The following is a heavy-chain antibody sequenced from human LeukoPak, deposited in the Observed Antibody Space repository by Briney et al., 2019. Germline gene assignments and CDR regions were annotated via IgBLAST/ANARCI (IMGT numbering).Heavy chain of an antibody. V-gene: IGHV4-39*07. CDR2: IYYSGST. CDR1: GGSISSSSYY. Sequence: SETLSLTCTVSGGSISSSSYYWGWIRQPPGKGLEWIGSIYYSGSTYYNPSLKSRVTISVDTSKNQFSLKLSSVTAADTAVYYWARAAGITGTTTYGPIGSWGQGTLVTVSS. D-gene: IGHD1-7*01. CDR3: ARAAGITGTTTYGPIGS. J-gene: IGHJ4*02.